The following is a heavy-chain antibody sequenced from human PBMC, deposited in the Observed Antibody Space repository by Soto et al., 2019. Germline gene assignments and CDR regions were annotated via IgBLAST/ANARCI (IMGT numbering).Heavy chain of an antibody. CDR3: ARDGALVWTGRGDTFDY. D-gene: IGHD3-10*01. Sequence: ASVKVSCKASGYTFTSYYMHWVRQAPGQPLEWMGIINPSGGSTSYAQKFQGRVTMTRDTSTSTVYMELSSLRSEDTAVYYCARDGALVWTGRGDTFDYWGQGTLVTVSS. V-gene: IGHV1-46*01. CDR2: INPSGGST. J-gene: IGHJ4*02. CDR1: GYTFTSYY.